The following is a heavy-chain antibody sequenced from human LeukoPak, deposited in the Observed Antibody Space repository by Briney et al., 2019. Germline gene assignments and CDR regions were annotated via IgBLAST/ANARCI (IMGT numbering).Heavy chain of an antibody. CDR3: AKDFPSRDNFWSGYYTDFDY. V-gene: IGHV3-30*02. CDR2: IRYDGSNK. J-gene: IGHJ4*02. Sequence: GGSLRLSCAASGFSFSNYGMHWVRQPPGKGLEWVAFIRYDGSNKHYADSEKGRFSIFRDNSKTTLYLQMNSLRPEDTAVYYCAKDFPSRDNFWSGYYTDFDYWGQGTLVTVSS. D-gene: IGHD3-3*01. CDR1: GFSFSNYG.